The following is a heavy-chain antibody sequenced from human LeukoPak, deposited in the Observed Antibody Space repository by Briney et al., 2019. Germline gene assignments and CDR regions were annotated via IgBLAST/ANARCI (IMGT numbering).Heavy chain of an antibody. V-gene: IGHV3-9*01. CDR2: ISWNSGSI. J-gene: IGHJ4*02. CDR3: ANSWELRLGPFDY. CDR1: GFTFSSYS. Sequence: GGSLRLSCAASGFTFSSYSMNWVRQAPGKGLEWVSGISWNSGSIGYADSVKGRFTISRDNAKNSLYLQMNSLRAEDTALYYCANSWELRLGPFDYWGQGTLVTVSS. D-gene: IGHD1-26*01.